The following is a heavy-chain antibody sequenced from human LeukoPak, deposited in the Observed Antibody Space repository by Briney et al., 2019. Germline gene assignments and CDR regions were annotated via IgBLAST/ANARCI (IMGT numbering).Heavy chain of an antibody. CDR3: ARYLDTAMVRAGYFDY. D-gene: IGHD5-18*01. CDR2: IYHSGSA. CDR1: GASVSSDNYY. Sequence: SETLSLTCTVSGASVSSDNYYWSWIRQPPGKGLEWIGYIYHSGSANYNPSLKSRVTISVDTSKNQFSLKLRSVTAADTAVYYCARYLDTAMVRAGYFDYWGQGTLVTVSS. V-gene: IGHV4-61*01. J-gene: IGHJ4*02.